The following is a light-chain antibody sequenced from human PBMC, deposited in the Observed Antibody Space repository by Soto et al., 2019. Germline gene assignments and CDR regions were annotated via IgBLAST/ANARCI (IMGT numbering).Light chain of an antibody. V-gene: IGLV2-23*01. CDR2: EGS. CDR3: CSYAGSSTLV. Sequence: QSVLTQPASVSGSPGQSITISCTGTSSDVGSYNLVSWYQQHPGKAPKLMIYEGSKRPSGVSNRFSGSKSGNTASLTISGLQAEDVADYYCCSYAGSSTLVFGTGTKLTVL. J-gene: IGLJ1*01. CDR1: SSDVGSYNL.